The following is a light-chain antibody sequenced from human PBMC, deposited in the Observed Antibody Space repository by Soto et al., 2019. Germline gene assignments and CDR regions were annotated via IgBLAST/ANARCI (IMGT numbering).Light chain of an antibody. Sequence: LTQPHSVSESPGKTVTISCTGSRGSIASNYVQWYQQRPGRAPSIVIFEHNQRPSGVPDRFSGSIDTSSNSASLTISGLKTEDEADYYCQSYDSDSQGVFGGGTKVTVL. J-gene: IGLJ3*02. CDR1: RGSIASNY. V-gene: IGLV6-57*02. CDR2: EHN. CDR3: QSYDSDSQGV.